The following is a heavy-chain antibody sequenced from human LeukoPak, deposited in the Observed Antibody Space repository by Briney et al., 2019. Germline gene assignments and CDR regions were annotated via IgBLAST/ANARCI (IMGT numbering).Heavy chain of an antibody. CDR3: ARAYCGGDCYTFDY. CDR2: ISSSSSYI. J-gene: IGHJ4*02. D-gene: IGHD2-21*02. Sequence: PGGSLRLSCAASGFTFSSYSMNWVRQAPGKELKWVSSISSSSSYIYYADSVKGRFTISRDNAKNSLYLQMNSLRAEDTAVYYCARAYCGGDCYTFDYWGQGTLVTVSS. V-gene: IGHV3-21*01. CDR1: GFTFSSYS.